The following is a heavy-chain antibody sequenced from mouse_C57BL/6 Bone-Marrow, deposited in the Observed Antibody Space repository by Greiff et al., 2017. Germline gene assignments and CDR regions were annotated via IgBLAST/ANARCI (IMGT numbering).Heavy chain of an antibody. CDR3: AREGYYGSSLYYFDY. Sequence: VQLQQPGAELVMPGASVKLSCKASGYTFTSYWMHWVKQRPGQGLEWIGEIDPSDSYTNYNQKFKGKSTLTVDKSSSTAYMQLSSLTSEDSAVSDCAREGYYGSSLYYFDYWGEGTTLTVSS. CDR1: GYTFTSYW. D-gene: IGHD1-1*01. CDR2: IDPSDSYT. J-gene: IGHJ2*01. V-gene: IGHV1-69*01.